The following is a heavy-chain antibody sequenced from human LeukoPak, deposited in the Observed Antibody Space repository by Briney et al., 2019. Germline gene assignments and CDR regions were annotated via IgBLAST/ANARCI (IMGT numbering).Heavy chain of an antibody. D-gene: IGHD2-21*02. CDR2: IYRSETT. CDR3: ARHFPYCGGVCPYYYMDD. V-gene: IGHV4-59*08. CDR1: GASITTDY. Sequence: PSETMSLTCSVYGASITTDYWSWIRQPPGKGLEWIGNIYRSETTKYNPSLRSRATISGDTSKNQFSLKLSSVTAADTAVYYCARHFPYCGGVCPYYYMDDWGKGTTVTVSS. J-gene: IGHJ6*03.